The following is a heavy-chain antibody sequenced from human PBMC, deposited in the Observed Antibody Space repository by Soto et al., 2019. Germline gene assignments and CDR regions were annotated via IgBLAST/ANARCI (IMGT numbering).Heavy chain of an antibody. V-gene: IGHV3-33*01. D-gene: IGHD3-3*01. CDR1: GFIFSTYG. J-gene: IGHJ4*02. Sequence: QVQLVESGGGVVQPGRSLRLSCAASGFIFSTYGMHWVRQAPGKGLEWVAVIWYDGSNKYYADSVKGRFIISRDNSESRLYLQMPGLRAEDTAVYYCARDVGPFDYWGQGTLVTVSS. CDR3: ARDVGPFDY. CDR2: IWYDGSNK.